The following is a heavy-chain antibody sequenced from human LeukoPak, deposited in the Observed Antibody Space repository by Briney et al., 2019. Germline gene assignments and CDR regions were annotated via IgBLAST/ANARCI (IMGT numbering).Heavy chain of an antibody. D-gene: IGHD6-13*01. CDR3: TKRPNSNTAGWFGP. Sequence: TGGSLRLSCAASGFTFGGYAMSWVRQTPGKGLEWLSSISGSGGDTHYGDSVKGRFTVSRDNSKNTLFLQMNSLRAEDTAVYYCTKRPNSNTAGWFGPWGQGTLVTVSS. CDR1: GFTFGGYA. J-gene: IGHJ5*02. V-gene: IGHV3-23*01. CDR2: ISGSGGDT.